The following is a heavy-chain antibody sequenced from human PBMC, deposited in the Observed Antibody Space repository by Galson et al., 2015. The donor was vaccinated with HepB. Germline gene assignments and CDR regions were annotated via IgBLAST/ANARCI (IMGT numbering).Heavy chain of an antibody. V-gene: IGHV1-69*13. CDR3: ARDPEDSDKTRYCSSTSCLAP. D-gene: IGHD2-2*01. J-gene: IGHJ5*02. Sequence: SVKVSCKASGGTFSSYAISWVRQAPGQGLEWMGGIIPIFGTANYAQRFQGRVTITADESTSTAYMELSSLRSEDTAVYYCARDPEDSDKTRYCSSTSCLAPWGQGTLVTVSS. CDR2: IIPIFGTA. CDR1: GGTFSSYA.